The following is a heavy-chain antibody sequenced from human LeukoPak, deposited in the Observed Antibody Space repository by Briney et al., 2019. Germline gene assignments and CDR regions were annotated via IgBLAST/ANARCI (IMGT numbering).Heavy chain of an antibody. D-gene: IGHD5-18*01. V-gene: IGHV3-7*01. CDR2: IKQGGSEK. CDR3: ARVGYNYGYYYMDV. Sequence: GGSLRLSCAASGFTFSSYWMSWVRQAPGKGLEWVANIKQGGSEKYFVDSVKGRSTISRDNAKNSLYLQMNSLRAEDTAVYYCARVGYNYGYYYMDVWGKGTTVTVSS. J-gene: IGHJ6*03. CDR1: GFTFSSYW.